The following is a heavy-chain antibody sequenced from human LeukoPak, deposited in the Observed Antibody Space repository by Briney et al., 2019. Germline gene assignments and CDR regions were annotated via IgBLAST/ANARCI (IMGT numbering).Heavy chain of an antibody. J-gene: IGHJ4*02. CDR2: INHSGNT. V-gene: IGHV4-34*01. D-gene: IGHD1-26*01. CDR3: ARRASGSYYPFDY. Sequence: NASETLSLTCAVYGGSFSGYYWSWIRQPPGKGLEWIGEINHSGNTYYNPSLKSRVTMSVDTSKNQFSLKLSSVTAADTAVYYCARRASGSYYPFDYWGQGTLVTVSS. CDR1: GGSFSGYY.